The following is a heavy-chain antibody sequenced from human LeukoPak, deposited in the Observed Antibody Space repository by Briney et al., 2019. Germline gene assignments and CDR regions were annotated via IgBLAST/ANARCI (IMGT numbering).Heavy chain of an antibody. Sequence: ASVKVSCKASGYTFTSYDINWVRQATGQGLEWMGWMNPNSGNTGYAQKFQGRVTMTRNTSISTAYTEPSSLRSEDTAVYYCARGGYYYGSGSITDYWGQGTLVTVSS. D-gene: IGHD3-10*01. V-gene: IGHV1-8*01. CDR2: MNPNSGNT. CDR1: GYTFTSYD. J-gene: IGHJ4*02. CDR3: ARGGYYYGSGSITDY.